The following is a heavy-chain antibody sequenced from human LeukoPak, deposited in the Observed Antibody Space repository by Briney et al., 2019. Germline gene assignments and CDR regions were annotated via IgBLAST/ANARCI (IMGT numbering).Heavy chain of an antibody. Sequence: GGSLRLSCAASGFTFSSYAMNWVRQAPGKGLEWVSAVRGSGAGTSYADSVKGRFTISRDNSKNTLYLQMNSLRAEGTAVYYCAKNRGGSYYSGSDYWGQGTLVTVSS. D-gene: IGHD1-26*01. CDR1: GFTFSSYA. V-gene: IGHV3-23*01. J-gene: IGHJ4*02. CDR3: AKNRGGSYYSGSDY. CDR2: VRGSGAGT.